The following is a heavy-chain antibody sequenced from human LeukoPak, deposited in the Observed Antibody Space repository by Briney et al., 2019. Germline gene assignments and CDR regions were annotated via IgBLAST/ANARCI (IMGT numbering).Heavy chain of an antibody. V-gene: IGHV5-51*01. CDR1: GYRFTNYW. CDR2: IYPGDSET. J-gene: IGHJ4*02. Sequence: GESPKISCKGSGYRFTNYWIGWVRQMPGKGLEWMGIIYPGDSETRYSPSFQGQVTISADKSISTAYLQWSSLKASDTAMYYCARRRDLYSGSYYPFDYWGQGTLVTVSS. D-gene: IGHD1-26*01. CDR3: ARRRDLYSGSYYPFDY.